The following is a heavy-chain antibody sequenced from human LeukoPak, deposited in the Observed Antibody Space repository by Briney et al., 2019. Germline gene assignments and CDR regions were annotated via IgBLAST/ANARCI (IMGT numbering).Heavy chain of an antibody. V-gene: IGHV3-21*01. CDR2: ISSSSSSYI. CDR1: GFTFSSYS. J-gene: IGHJ4*02. D-gene: IGHD3-16*02. CDR3: ARDARLGELSLADGY. Sequence: GGSLRLSCAASGFTFSSYSMNWVRQAPGKGLEWVSSISSSSSSYIYYADSVKGRFTISRDNAKNSLYLQMNSLRAEDTAVYYCARDARLGELSLADGYWGQGTLVTVSS.